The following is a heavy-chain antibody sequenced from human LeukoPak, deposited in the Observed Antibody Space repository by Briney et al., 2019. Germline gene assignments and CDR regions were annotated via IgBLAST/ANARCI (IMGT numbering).Heavy chain of an antibody. CDR2: ISYDGSNK. J-gene: IGHJ6*02. CDR3: ARGPLKRIVVVTPFLSWYYGMDV. CDR1: GFTFSSYG. V-gene: IGHV3-30*03. Sequence: GRSLRLSCAASGFTFSSYGMHWVRQAPGKGLEWVAVISYDGSNKYYADSVKGRLTISRDNSKNTLYLQMNSLRAEDTAVYYCARGPLKRIVVVTPFLSWYYGMDVWGQGTTVTVSS. D-gene: IGHD3-22*01.